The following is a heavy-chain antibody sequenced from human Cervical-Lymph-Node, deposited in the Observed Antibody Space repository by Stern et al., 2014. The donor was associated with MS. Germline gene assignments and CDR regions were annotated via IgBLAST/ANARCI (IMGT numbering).Heavy chain of an antibody. CDR1: GFTFSSYG. CDR3: ARPRRPYFFRGNHHYYGMDV. D-gene: IGHD2/OR15-2a*01. J-gene: IGHJ6*02. Sequence: QVQLVQSGGGVVQPGRSLRLSCAASGFTFSSYGMHWVRQAPGKGLEWVTLISYDGRNEYYADSVKGRFTISRDNSKNTVYLQMNSLRPEDTAVYYCARPRRPYFFRGNHHYYGMDVWGQGTRVSVSS. V-gene: IGHV3-30*03. CDR2: ISYDGRNE.